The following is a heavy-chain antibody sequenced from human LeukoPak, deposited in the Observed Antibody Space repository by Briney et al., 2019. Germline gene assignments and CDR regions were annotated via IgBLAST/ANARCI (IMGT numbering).Heavy chain of an antibody. CDR2: IKQDGSDK. CDR3: ARGGGHLDC. J-gene: IGHJ4*02. V-gene: IGHV3-7*03. CDR1: GFSFSSYW. D-gene: IGHD4-23*01. Sequence: GGSLRLSCAASGFSFSSYWMSWVRQAPGKGLEWVANIKQDGSDKYYLTSVRGRFTISRDNAKNSLFLQMNSLRVEDTAVYYCARGGGHLDCWGQGTLVTVSS.